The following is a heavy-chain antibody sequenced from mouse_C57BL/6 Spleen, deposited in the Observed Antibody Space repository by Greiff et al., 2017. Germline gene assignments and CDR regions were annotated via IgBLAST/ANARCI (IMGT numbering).Heavy chain of an antibody. CDR3: ARWGYYGSSSGWFAY. V-gene: IGHV1-26*01. Sequence: EVQLQQSGPELVKPGASVKISCKASGYTFTDYYMNWVKQSHGKSLEWIGDINPNNGGTSYNQKFKGKATLTVDKSSSTAYMELRSLTSEDSAVYYCARWGYYGSSSGWFAYWGQGTLVTVSA. CDR1: GYTFTDYY. J-gene: IGHJ3*01. CDR2: INPNNGGT. D-gene: IGHD1-1*01.